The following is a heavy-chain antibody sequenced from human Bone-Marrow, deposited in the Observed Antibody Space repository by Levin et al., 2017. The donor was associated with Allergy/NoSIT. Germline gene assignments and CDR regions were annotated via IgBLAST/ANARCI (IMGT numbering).Heavy chain of an antibody. D-gene: IGHD4/OR15-4a*01. V-gene: IGHV3-53*01. CDR3: ARPLNTARHFGWFDP. J-gene: IGHJ5*02. CDR1: GLTVSDNF. CDR2: IYNGGDT. Sequence: GGSLRLSCTASGLTVSDNFMTWVRQAPGKGLEWVSVIYNGGDTYYADSVKGRFTISRDNSKNTLYLQMNSLRVDATAVYYCARPLNTARHFGWFDPWGQGTLVTVSS.